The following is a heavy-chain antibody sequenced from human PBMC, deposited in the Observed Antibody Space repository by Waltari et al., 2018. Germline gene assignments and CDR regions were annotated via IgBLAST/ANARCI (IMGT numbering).Heavy chain of an antibody. CDR1: GGSFSGYS. J-gene: IGHJ6*02. CDR3: ARDCSGGSCYFWYYYYYGMDV. V-gene: IGHV4-34*01. CDR2: INHSGST. Sequence: QVQLQQWGAGLLKPSETLSLTCAVYGGSFSGYSCSWIRQPPGKGLEWIGEINHSGSTNYNPSLKSRVTISVDTSKNQFSLKLSSVTAADTAVYYCARDCSGGSCYFWYYYYYGMDVWGQGTTVTVSS. D-gene: IGHD2-15*01.